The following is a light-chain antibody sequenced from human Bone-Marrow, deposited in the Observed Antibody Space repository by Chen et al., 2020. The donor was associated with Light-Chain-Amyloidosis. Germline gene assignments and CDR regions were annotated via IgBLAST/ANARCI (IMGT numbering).Light chain of an antibody. V-gene: IGLV2-14*03. CDR2: DVS. Sequence: QSALTQPASVSGSPGQSITISCTGTRSDIGGYQYVSWYQQHPGEAPKLMIYDVSRRPSGVSNLFSGSKSGNTASLTISGLQSEDEADYYCSSYTPRTTLYVFGTGTTVTVL. CDR3: SSYTPRTTLYV. J-gene: IGLJ1*01. CDR1: RSDIGGYQY.